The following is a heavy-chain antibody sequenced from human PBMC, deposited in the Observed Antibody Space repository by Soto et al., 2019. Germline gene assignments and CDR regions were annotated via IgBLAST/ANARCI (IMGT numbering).Heavy chain of an antibody. D-gene: IGHD4-4*01. CDR3: ARVLGGMATVPFDY. CDR2: ISYEGSNK. V-gene: IGHV3-30-3*01. J-gene: IGHJ4*02. Sequence: GSLRLSCSASGFTFSIYAMHWVLQAPGTGLEWVAVISYEGSNKYYADSVKGRFTISRDNSKNTLYLQMNSLRTEDTAVYYCARVLGGMATVPFDYWGQGALVTVSS. CDR1: GFTFSIYA.